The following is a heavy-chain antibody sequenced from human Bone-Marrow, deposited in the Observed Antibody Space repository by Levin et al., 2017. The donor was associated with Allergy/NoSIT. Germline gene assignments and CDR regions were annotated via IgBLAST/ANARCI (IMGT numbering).Heavy chain of an antibody. V-gene: IGHV3-30*04. D-gene: IGHD6-13*01. J-gene: IGHJ6*02. CDR3: ARDLSKQLVRVRHYYFGMDV. CDR2: LSNDGKDK. CDR1: GFIFNNYA. Sequence: PGGSLRLSCAASGFIFNNYAIHWVRQAPGRGLEWVAVLSNDGKDKNYADSMKGRFTISRDNYKNILYLQMNSLRDDDAAIYYCARDLSKQLVRVRHYYFGMDVWGQGTTVTVSS.